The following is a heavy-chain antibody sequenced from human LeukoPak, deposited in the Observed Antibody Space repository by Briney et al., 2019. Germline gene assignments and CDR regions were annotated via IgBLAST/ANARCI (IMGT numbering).Heavy chain of an antibody. CDR2: IYYSGST. V-gene: IGHV4-59*01. Sequence: SETLSLTCTVSGGSISGYDWSWIRQPPGKGLEWIGYIYYSGSTNYNPSLKSRVTISVDTSKNQFSLKLSSVTAADTAVYYCARWAGYYYDSSGYRWFDPWGQGTLVTVSS. J-gene: IGHJ5*02. CDR1: GGSISGYD. D-gene: IGHD3-22*01. CDR3: ARWAGYYYDSSGYRWFDP.